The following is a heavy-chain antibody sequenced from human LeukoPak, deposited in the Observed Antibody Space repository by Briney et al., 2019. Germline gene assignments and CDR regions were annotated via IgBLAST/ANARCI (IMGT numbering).Heavy chain of an antibody. CDR2: ISGSGGST. Sequence: GSLRLSCAASGFTFSSYAMSWVRQAPGKGLEWVSAISGSGGSTYYADSVKGRFTISRDNSKNTLYLQMNSLRAEDTAVYYCAKDLSCSSTSCYYRRGDNWFDPWGQGTLVTVSS. D-gene: IGHD2-2*01. CDR1: GFTFSSYA. CDR3: AKDLSCSSTSCYYRRGDNWFDP. V-gene: IGHV3-23*01. J-gene: IGHJ5*02.